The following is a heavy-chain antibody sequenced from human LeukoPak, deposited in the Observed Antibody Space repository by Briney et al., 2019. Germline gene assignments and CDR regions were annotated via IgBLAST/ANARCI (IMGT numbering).Heavy chain of an antibody. Sequence: GGSLRLSCAASGFTFSSYEMNWVRQAPGKGLEWVSYISSSGSTIYYADSVKGRFTISRDNAKNSLYLQMNSLRSEDTAVYYCARGGITFGGVIVTYYFDYWGQGTLVTVSS. D-gene: IGHD3-16*02. CDR2: ISSSGSTI. J-gene: IGHJ4*02. CDR3: ARGGITFGGVIVTYYFDY. CDR1: GFTFSSYE. V-gene: IGHV3-48*03.